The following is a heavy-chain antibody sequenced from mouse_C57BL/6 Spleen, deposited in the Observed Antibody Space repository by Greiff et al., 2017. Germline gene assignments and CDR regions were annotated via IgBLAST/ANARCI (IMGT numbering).Heavy chain of an antibody. J-gene: IGHJ4*01. CDR1: GYTFTTYP. CDR2: FHPYNDDT. V-gene: IGHV1-47*01. CDR3: AMIYYGYDSAMDY. Sequence: VQLVESGAELVKPGASVKMSCKASGYTFTTYPIEWMKQNHGKSLEWIGNFHPYNDDTKYNEKFKGKATLTVEKSSSTVYLELSRLTSDDSAVYYCAMIYYGYDSAMDYWGQGTSVTVSS. D-gene: IGHD2-2*01.